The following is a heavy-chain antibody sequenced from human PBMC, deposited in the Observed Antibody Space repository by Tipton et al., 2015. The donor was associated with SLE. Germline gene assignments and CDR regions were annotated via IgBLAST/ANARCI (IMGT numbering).Heavy chain of an antibody. CDR2: IYYSGST. V-gene: IGHV4-31*03. D-gene: IGHD4-23*01. CDR1: GGSISSGGYY. CDR3: ARVGVVTPFDY. J-gene: IGHJ4*02. Sequence: TLSLTCTVSGGSISSGGYYWSWIRQHPGKGLEWIGYIYYSGSTYYNPSLKSRVTISVDTSKNQFSLKLSSATAADTAVYYCARVGVVTPFDYWGQGTLVTVSS.